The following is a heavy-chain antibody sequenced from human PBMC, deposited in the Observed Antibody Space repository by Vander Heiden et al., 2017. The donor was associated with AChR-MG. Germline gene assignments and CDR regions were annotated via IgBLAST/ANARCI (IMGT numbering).Heavy chain of an antibody. Sequence: EVYLVESGGGLVQPGESLTLSCAASGFTFSDDWMTWVRQAPGKGLEWVASINQDEGQKKYADSVKDRFTISRDNAKKSLYLQMSSLRAEDTAVYYCARDRWFGFFDMWGQGTMVTVSS. CDR1: GFTFSDDW. D-gene: IGHD3-10*01. CDR2: INQDEGQK. V-gene: IGHV3-7*01. CDR3: ARDRWFGFFDM. J-gene: IGHJ3*02.